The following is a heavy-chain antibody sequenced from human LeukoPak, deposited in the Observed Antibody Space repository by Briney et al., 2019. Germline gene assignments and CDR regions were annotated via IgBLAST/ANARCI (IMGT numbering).Heavy chain of an antibody. J-gene: IGHJ4*02. Sequence: SETLSLTCTVSGGSISSYYWGWIRQPPEKGLEWIGSIYYSGSTYYNPSLKSRVTISVDTSKNQFSLKLSSVTAADTAVYYCARDRGGDQLVGLNFDYWGQGTLVTASS. CDR1: GGSISSYY. V-gene: IGHV4-39*07. CDR3: ARDRGGDQLVGLNFDY. CDR2: IYYSGST. D-gene: IGHD2-2*01.